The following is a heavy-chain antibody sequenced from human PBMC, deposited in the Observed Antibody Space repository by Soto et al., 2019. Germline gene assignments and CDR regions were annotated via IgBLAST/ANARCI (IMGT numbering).Heavy chain of an antibody. CDR1: GGSIRNYY. CDR3: VRALKDPVMAHHAFDL. Sequence: PSETLSLTCTVSGGSIRNYYWSWIRQKPGKGLEWIGYIYYSGSTNYNPSLKSRVPISVDTSKNQFSLKLSSVTAADTAFYYCVRALKDPVMAHHAFDLWGQGTMVTVSS. V-gene: IGHV4-59*08. D-gene: IGHD2-15*01. J-gene: IGHJ3*01. CDR2: IYYSGST.